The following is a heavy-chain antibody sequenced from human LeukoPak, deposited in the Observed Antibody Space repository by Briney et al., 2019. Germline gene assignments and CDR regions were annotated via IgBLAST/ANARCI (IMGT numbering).Heavy chain of an antibody. J-gene: IGHJ4*02. CDR1: GFSFSSYA. V-gene: IGHV3-23*01. CDR3: AKWPEGAMDYFDY. CDR2: ISGDGTRT. Sequence: GGSLRLSCAASGFSFSSYAMTWARQAPVKGLEWVSAISGDGTRTYYADSVKGRFTISRDNSKNTLYLEMGSLRVEDTAIYYCAKWPEGAMDYFDYWGQGTLVTVSS. D-gene: IGHD3-16*01.